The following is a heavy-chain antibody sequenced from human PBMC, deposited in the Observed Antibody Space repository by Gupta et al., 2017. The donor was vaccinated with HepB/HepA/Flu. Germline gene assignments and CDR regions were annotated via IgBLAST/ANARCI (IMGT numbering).Heavy chain of an antibody. Sequence: EVQLVESGGGLVQPGGSLRLSCAASGFTFSSYSMNWVRQAPGKGLEWVSYISSSSSTIYYADSVKGRFTISRDNAKNSLYLQMNSLRDEDTAVYYCARDFSYDFWSGYYQSVFDYWGQGTLVTVSS. V-gene: IGHV3-48*02. D-gene: IGHD3-3*01. J-gene: IGHJ4*02. CDR2: ISSSSSTI. CDR1: GFTFSSYS. CDR3: ARDFSYDFWSGYYQSVFDY.